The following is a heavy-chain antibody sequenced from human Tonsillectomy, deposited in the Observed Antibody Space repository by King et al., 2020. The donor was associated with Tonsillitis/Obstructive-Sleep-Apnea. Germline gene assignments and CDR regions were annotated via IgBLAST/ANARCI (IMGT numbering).Heavy chain of an antibody. J-gene: IGHJ6*03. CDR2: MSGSGGST. CDR3: GGGSCYENDYYYYMDV. D-gene: IGHD2-15*01. CDR1: GFTFSSYA. V-gene: IGHV3-23*04. Sequence: VQLVESGGGLVQPGGSLRLSCAASGFTFSSYAMTWVRQAPGKGLEWVSAMSGSGGSTYYADSVKGRFTISRDHSKNTLYLQMNSPYYCAKKGSYCGGGSCYENDYYYYMDVWGNGTTVTVSS.